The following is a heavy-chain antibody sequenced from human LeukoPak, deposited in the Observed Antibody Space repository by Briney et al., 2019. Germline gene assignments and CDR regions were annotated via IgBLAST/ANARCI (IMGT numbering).Heavy chain of an antibody. CDR2: IYYSGST. CDR1: GGSISSYY. CDR3: ARGGDGYNWESDY. V-gene: IGHV4-59*01. Sequence: KPSETLSLTCTVSGGSISSYYWSWIRQPPGKGLEWIGYIYYSGSTNYNPSLKSRVTISVDTSKNQFSLKLSSVTAADTAVYYCARGGDGYNWESDYWGQGTLVTVSS. J-gene: IGHJ4*02. D-gene: IGHD5-24*01.